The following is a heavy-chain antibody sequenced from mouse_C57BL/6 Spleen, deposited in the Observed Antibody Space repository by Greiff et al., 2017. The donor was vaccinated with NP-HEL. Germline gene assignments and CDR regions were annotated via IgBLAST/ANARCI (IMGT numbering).Heavy chain of an antibody. CDR3: ARSDRRGYYAMDY. CDR2: IDPNSGGT. J-gene: IGHJ4*01. Sequence: QVQLQQPGAELVKPGASVKLSCKASGYTFTSYWLHWVKQRPGRGLEWIGRIDPNSGGTLYTEKFKSKATPTVDTPSSTAYMQLSSLTSEDSAVYYCARSDRRGYYAMDYWGQGPSVPVSS. V-gene: IGHV1-72*01. D-gene: IGHD2-14*01. CDR1: GYTFTSYW.